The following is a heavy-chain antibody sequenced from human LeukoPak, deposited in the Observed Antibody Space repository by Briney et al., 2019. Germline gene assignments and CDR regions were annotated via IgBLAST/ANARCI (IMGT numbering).Heavy chain of an antibody. J-gene: IGHJ4*02. D-gene: IGHD5-18*01. V-gene: IGHV3-33*01. CDR1: GFTFSSYG. Sequence: PERSLRLSCAASGFTFSSYGMHWVRQAPGKGLEWVAVIWYDGSNKYYADSVKGRFTISRDNSKNTLYLQMNSLRAEDTAVYYCARGYSYGIFDYWGQGTLVTVSS. CDR2: IWYDGSNK. CDR3: ARGYSYGIFDY.